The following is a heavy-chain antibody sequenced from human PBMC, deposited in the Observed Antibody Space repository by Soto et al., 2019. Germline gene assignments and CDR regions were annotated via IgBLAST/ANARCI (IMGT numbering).Heavy chain of an antibody. CDR3: ARDPPDFHSAFDY. CDR1: GDSGSSSSAA. CDR2: TYYRSKWYN. Sequence: TRSLTCAISGDSGSSSSAAWSWIRQSPSRGLEWLGRTYYRSKWYNDYAESVKSRITINPDTSKNQFSLHLNSVTPEDTAVYYCARDPPDFHSAFDYWGQGTLVTVSS. D-gene: IGHD4-4*01. J-gene: IGHJ4*02. V-gene: IGHV6-1*01.